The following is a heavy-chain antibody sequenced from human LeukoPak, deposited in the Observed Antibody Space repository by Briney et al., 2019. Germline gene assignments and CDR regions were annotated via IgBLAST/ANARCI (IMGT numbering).Heavy chain of an antibody. D-gene: IGHD6-13*01. V-gene: IGHV4-59*08. CDR1: GVSISSYY. CDR3: ARGAAGTVPFDY. J-gene: IGHJ4*02. CDR2: IYFSGST. Sequence: SETLSLTCTVSGVSISSYYWSWIRQPPGKGLEWIGYIYFSGSTNYNPSLKSRVTISVDTSKNQFSLKLSSVTAADTAVYYCARGAAGTVPFDYWGQGTLVTVSS.